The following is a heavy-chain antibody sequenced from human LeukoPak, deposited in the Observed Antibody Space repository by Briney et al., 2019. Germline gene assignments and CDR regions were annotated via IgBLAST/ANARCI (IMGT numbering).Heavy chain of an antibody. Sequence: SETLSLTCTVPGYSISSGYYWGWIRQPPGKGLEWIGSIYHSGSTYYNPSLKSRVTISVDTSKNQFSLKLSSVTAADTAVYYCAGTGLRFLEWSEGTDNWFDPWGQGTLVTVSS. CDR2: IYHSGST. J-gene: IGHJ5*02. D-gene: IGHD3-3*01. CDR3: AGTGLRFLEWSEGTDNWFDP. CDR1: GYSISSGYY. V-gene: IGHV4-38-2*02.